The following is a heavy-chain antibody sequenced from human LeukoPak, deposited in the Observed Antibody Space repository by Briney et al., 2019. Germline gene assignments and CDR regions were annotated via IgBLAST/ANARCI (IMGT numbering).Heavy chain of an antibody. CDR1: GYSFTSYW. V-gene: IGHV5-51*01. D-gene: IGHD3-10*01. Sequence: GESLKISCKGSGYSFTSYWIGWVRQMPGKGLEWMGIIYPGDSDTRYSPSFQGQVTISADKSISTAYLQWSSLKASDTAMYYCALRSLDHYGSGSFDYWGQGTLVTVSS. CDR2: IYPGDSDT. CDR3: ALRSLDHYGSGSFDY. J-gene: IGHJ4*02.